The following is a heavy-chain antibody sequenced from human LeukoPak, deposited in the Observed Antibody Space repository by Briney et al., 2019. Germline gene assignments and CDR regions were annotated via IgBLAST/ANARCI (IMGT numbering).Heavy chain of an antibody. Sequence: PGGSLRLSCAASGFTFSSYSMNWVRQAPGKGLEWVSSISSSSSYIYYADSVKGRFTISRDNAKNSLYLQMNSLRAEDTAVYYCARGNIVATIGYYYYGMDVWSQGTTVTVSS. J-gene: IGHJ6*02. CDR1: GFTFSSYS. V-gene: IGHV3-21*01. CDR3: ARGNIVATIGYYYYGMDV. D-gene: IGHD5-12*01. CDR2: ISSSSSYI.